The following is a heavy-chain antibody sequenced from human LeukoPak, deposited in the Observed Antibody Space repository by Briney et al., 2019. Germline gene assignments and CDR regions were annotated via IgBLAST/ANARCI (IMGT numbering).Heavy chain of an antibody. CDR2: INHSGST. CDR1: GGSISSYY. V-gene: IGHV4-34*01. CDR3: ARGKRQGLGSSWYPGWNWFDP. J-gene: IGHJ5*02. D-gene: IGHD6-13*01. Sequence: SETLSLTCTVSGGSISSYYWSWIRQPPGKGLEWIGEINHSGSTNYNPSLKSRVTMKLSSVTAADTAVYYCARGKRQGLGSSWYPGWNWFDPWGQGTLVTVSS.